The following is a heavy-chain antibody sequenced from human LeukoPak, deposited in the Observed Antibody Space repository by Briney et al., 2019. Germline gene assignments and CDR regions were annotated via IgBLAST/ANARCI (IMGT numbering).Heavy chain of an antibody. V-gene: IGHV4-61*02. Sequence: SETLSLTCTVSGGSISSGSYYWSWIRQPAGKGLEWIGRIYTSGSTNYNPSLKSRVTISVDTSKNQFSLKLSSVTAADTAVYYCARGGLVVVPSYYYYGMDVWGQGTTVTVSS. CDR1: GGSISSGSYY. J-gene: IGHJ6*02. CDR3: ARGGLVVVPSYYYYGMDV. D-gene: IGHD2-15*01. CDR2: IYTSGST.